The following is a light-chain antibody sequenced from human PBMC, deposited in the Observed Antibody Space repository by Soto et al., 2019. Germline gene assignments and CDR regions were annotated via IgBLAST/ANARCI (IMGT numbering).Light chain of an antibody. CDR1: QRVSTN. V-gene: IGKV3-15*01. J-gene: IGKJ2*01. CDR3: QQYNNWPYT. CDR2: AAS. Sequence: IVMTQSPATLPVSPGERATLSCRATQRVSTNLAWYQQKPGQAPRLLIYAASSRATGVPARFSGSGSGTEFTLTIRSLQSEDFALYYCQQYNNWPYTCGQGTRLEVK.